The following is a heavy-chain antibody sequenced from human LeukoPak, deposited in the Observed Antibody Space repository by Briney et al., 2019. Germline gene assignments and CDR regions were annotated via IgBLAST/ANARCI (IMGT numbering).Heavy chain of an antibody. V-gene: IGHV4-61*02. CDR2: IYTSGST. CDR3: TRGAGWLIDY. J-gene: IGHJ4*02. D-gene: IGHD3-16*01. Sequence: SQTLSLTCTVSGGSISSGSYYWSWIRQPAGKGLEWIGRIYTSGSTNYNPSLKSRVTISVDTSKNQFSLKLNSMTTADTAVYYCTRGAGWLIDYWGQGILVTVSS. CDR1: GGSISSGSYY.